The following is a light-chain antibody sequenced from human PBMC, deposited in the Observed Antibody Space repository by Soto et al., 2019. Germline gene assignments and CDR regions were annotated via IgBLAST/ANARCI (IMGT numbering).Light chain of an antibody. CDR1: TGAVTSGHY. CDR2: DTT. Sequence: QAVVTQEPSLTVSPGGTVTLTCGSSTGAVTSGHYPSWFQQKPGQAPRTLIYDTTSKHSWTPARFSGSLLGGKAALTLSGAQPEDEAEYYCLLAYSGARVFGGGTKVTVL. V-gene: IGLV7-46*01. J-gene: IGLJ3*02. CDR3: LLAYSGARV.